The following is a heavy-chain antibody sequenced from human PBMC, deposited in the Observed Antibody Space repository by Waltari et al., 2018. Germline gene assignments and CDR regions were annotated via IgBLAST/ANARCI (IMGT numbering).Heavy chain of an antibody. Sequence: QAHLVESGGGVVQPGRSLRLSWVASGFTFLCYSLTWVRQAPGKGLEWVAFISGDGITDHYADSVKGRFTISRDNSKNTLFLAMNSLKAEDTAIYYCARRSSTGVFRALDIWGQGTMVSVSS. CDR3: ARRSSTGVFRALDI. J-gene: IGHJ3*02. D-gene: IGHD2-2*01. CDR1: GFTFLCYS. CDR2: ISGDGITD. V-gene: IGHV3-30*19.